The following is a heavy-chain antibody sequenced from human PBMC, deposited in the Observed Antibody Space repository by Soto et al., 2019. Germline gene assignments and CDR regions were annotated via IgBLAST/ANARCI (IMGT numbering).Heavy chain of an antibody. V-gene: IGHV4-30-2*01. Sequence: SETLSLTCAVSGGSISGGGFSWSWIRQPPGKGLEWIGYILHTGGTQYDPSLKSRVSMSVDKSKNQFSLHLTSVTAADTAVYYCARLQFGEGFDYWGQGALVTVSS. CDR1: GGSISGGGFS. J-gene: IGHJ4*02. D-gene: IGHD3-10*01. CDR3: ARLQFGEGFDY. CDR2: ILHTGGT.